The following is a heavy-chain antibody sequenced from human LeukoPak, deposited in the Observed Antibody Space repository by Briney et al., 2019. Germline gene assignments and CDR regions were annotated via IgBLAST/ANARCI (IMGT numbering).Heavy chain of an antibody. V-gene: IGHV4-39*07. Sequence: PSETLSLTCTVSGGSISSSSYYWGWIRQPPGKGLEWIGEINHSGSTNYNPSLKSRVTISVDTSENQFSLKLSSVTAADTAVYYCARGGGDWYMDVWGKGTTVTISS. CDR1: GGSISSSSYY. CDR2: INHSGST. D-gene: IGHD2-21*02. CDR3: ARGGGDWYMDV. J-gene: IGHJ6*03.